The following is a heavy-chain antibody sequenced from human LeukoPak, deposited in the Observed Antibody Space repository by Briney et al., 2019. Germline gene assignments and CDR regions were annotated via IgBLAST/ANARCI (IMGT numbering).Heavy chain of an antibody. CDR1: GGSFSGYY. Sequence: SETLSLTCAVYGGSFSGYYWSWIRQPPGKGLEWIGEINHSGSTNYNPSLKSRVTISVDTSKNQFSLKPSSVTAADTAVYYCARTVSGPSLEYSSSSPPYFDYWGQGTLVTVSS. CDR3: ARTVSGPSLEYSSSSPPYFDY. D-gene: IGHD6-6*01. V-gene: IGHV4-34*01. J-gene: IGHJ4*02. CDR2: INHSGST.